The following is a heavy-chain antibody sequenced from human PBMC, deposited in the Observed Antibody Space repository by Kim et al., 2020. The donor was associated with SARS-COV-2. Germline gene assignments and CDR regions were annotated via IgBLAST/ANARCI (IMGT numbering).Heavy chain of an antibody. D-gene: IGHD1-26*01. CDR1: GFTFSSYA. V-gene: IGHV3-30-3*01. CDR2: ISYDGSNK. Sequence: GGSLRLSCAASGFTFSSYAMHWVRQAPGKGLEWVAVISYDGSNKYYADSVKGRFTISRDNSKNTLYLQMNILRAEDTAVYYCARDRREGGDGMDVWGQGTTVTVSS. J-gene: IGHJ6*02. CDR3: ARDRREGGDGMDV.